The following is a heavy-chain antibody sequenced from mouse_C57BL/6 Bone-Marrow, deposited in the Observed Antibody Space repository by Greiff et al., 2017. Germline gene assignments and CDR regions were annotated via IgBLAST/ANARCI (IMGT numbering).Heavy chain of an antibody. CDR1: GIDFSRYW. V-gene: IGHV4-1*01. Sequence: EVKLLESGGGLVQPGGSLTLSCAASGIDFSRYWMSWVRRAPGNGLEWIGEINPDSSTINYAPSLKDKFIISRDNAKNTLYLQMSKVRSEDTALYYCARGGNYYGSSYWYFDVWGTGTTVTVAS. CDR2: INPDSSTI. D-gene: IGHD1-1*01. CDR3: ARGGNYYGSSYWYFDV. J-gene: IGHJ1*03.